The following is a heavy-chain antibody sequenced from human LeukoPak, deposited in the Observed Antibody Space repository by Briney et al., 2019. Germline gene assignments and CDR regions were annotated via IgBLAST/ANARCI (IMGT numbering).Heavy chain of an antibody. CDR1: GVAVSSNY. D-gene: IGHD1-26*01. V-gene: IGHV3-66*02. Sequence: GSLILSCAASGVAVSSNYMTWVRRAPGKGVEWISVIYSGGDTYYADSVKGRFTISRDDSKNTLYLQMNSLRAEDTAVYYCARRENSGYFDYWGQGTLVTVSS. CDR2: IYSGGDT. J-gene: IGHJ4*02. CDR3: ARRENSGYFDY.